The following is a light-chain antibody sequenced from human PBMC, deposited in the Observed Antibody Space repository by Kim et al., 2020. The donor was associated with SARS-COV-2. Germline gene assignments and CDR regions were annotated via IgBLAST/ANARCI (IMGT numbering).Light chain of an antibody. CDR1: KLGHKY. J-gene: IGLJ2*01. CDR3: QAWDDNTVI. CDR2: QDT. V-gene: IGLV3-1*01. Sequence: SYELTQPPSVSVSPGQTATITCSGDKLGHKYACWYQQKPGQSPVLVLYQDTKRPSGVPERFSGSNSGNTATLTISGTQAMDEADYYCQAWDDNTVIFGGG.